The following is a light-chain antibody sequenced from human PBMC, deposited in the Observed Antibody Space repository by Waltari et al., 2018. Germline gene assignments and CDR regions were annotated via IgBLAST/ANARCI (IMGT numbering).Light chain of an antibody. CDR2: KVS. Sequence: DVVMTQSPLSLSVSLGQPASISCRSSQSLVHSDGNTYLNWFQQRPGQSSRRLIYKVSRRESWVPDRFSGRGSGTDFTLKISRVEAEDVGVYYCMQTTHSPRTFGQGTKVEI. V-gene: IGKV2-30*02. CDR3: MQTTHSPRT. J-gene: IGKJ1*01. CDR1: QSLVHSDGNTY.